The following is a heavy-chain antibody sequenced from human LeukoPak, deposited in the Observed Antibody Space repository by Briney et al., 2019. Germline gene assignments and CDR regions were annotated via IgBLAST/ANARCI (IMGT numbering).Heavy chain of an antibody. Sequence: SETLSLTCTVSSGSIIGYYWSWIRQPPGKGLEWVGYISYSGSTNYNPSLKSRVTISVDTSKNQFSLKLSSVTAADTAIYYCARDGRAGSLFAYWGQGTLVTVSS. CDR1: SGSIIGYY. CDR2: ISYSGST. V-gene: IGHV4-59*01. D-gene: IGHD6-19*01. J-gene: IGHJ4*02. CDR3: ARDGRAGSLFAY.